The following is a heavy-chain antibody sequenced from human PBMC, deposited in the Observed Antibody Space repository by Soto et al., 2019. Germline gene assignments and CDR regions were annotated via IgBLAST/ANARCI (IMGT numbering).Heavy chain of an antibody. CDR3: ARDPRPVVVVTSYYYYGMDV. CDR2: IIPIFGTA. CDR1: GGTFSSYA. Sequence: GASVKVSCKASGGTFSSYAISWVRQAPGQGLGWMGGIIPIFGTANYAQKFQGRVTITADESTSTAYMELSSLRSEDTAVYYCARDPRPVVVVTSYYYYGMDVWGQGTTVTVSS. V-gene: IGHV1-69*13. D-gene: IGHD3-22*01. J-gene: IGHJ6*02.